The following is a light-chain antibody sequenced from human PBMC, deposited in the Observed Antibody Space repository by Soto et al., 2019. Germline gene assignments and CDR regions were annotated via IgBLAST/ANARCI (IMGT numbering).Light chain of an antibody. Sequence: EIVFTQSPATRSLSPGERATLSCRASQSVSSYLAWYQQKPGQPPRLLIYDSSNRATGIPARFSGSGSGTDFTLTISSLEPEDFAVYYCQQRSNWPWTFGQGTKVDIK. CDR3: QQRSNWPWT. CDR2: DSS. V-gene: IGKV3-11*01. J-gene: IGKJ1*01. CDR1: QSVSSY.